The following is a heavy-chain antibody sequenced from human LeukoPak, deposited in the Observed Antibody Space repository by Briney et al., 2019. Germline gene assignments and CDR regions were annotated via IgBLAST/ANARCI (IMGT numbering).Heavy chain of an antibody. J-gene: IGHJ6*02. CDR3: ATGVVAGPYGMDV. CDR1: GYTFTGNY. V-gene: IGHV1-2*02. D-gene: IGHD6-19*01. CDR2: INPDTGDT. Sequence: ASVKVSCKASGYTFTGNYMHWVRQAPGQGLEWMGWINPDTGDTNYAQKFQGRVTMTRDTSINTAYMEVSGLRSEDTAVYYCATGVVAGPYGMDVWGQGTTVTVSS.